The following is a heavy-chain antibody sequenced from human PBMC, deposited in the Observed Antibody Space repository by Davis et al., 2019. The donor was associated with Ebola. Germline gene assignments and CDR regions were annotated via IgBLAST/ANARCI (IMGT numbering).Heavy chain of an antibody. J-gene: IGHJ3*02. V-gene: IGHV4-59*01. D-gene: IGHD3-22*01. CDR2: IYYSGST. CDR1: GGSISSYY. CDR3: ARTNGGIVVVPDAFDI. Sequence: SETLSLTCTVSGGSISSYYWNWIRQPPGKGLEWIGYIYYSGSTNYNPSLKSRVTISVDTSKNQFSLKLSSVTAADTAVYYCARTNGGIVVVPDAFDIWGQGTKVTVSS.